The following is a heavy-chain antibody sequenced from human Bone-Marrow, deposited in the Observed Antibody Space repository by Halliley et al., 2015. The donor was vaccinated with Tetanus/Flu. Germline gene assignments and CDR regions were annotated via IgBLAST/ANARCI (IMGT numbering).Heavy chain of an antibody. CDR3: VRGSSSKGGFDY. Sequence: WVSSISNSGIFIYYADSVQGRFTISRDNAENSLHLQMTSLRAEDTAVYYCVRGSSSKGGFDYWGQGTLVTVSS. CDR2: ISNSGIFI. V-gene: IGHV3-21*01. J-gene: IGHJ4*02. D-gene: IGHD6-6*01.